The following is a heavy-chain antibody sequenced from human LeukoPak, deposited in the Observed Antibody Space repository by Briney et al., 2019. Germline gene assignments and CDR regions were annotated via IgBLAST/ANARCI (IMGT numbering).Heavy chain of an antibody. CDR1: GYTFTSYD. D-gene: IGHD2-2*02. J-gene: IGHJ4*02. Sequence: ASVKVSCKASGYTFTSYDINWVRQATGQGLEWMGWMNPNSGNTGYAQKFQGRVTMTRNTSISTAYMELRSLRSDDTAVYYCARVGVCSSTSCYTSDYWGQGTLVTVSS. V-gene: IGHV1-8*01. CDR3: ARVGVCSSTSCYTSDY. CDR2: MNPNSGNT.